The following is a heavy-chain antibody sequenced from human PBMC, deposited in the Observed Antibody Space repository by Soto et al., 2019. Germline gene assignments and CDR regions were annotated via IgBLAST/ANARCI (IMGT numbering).Heavy chain of an antibody. CDR1: GFTFSSYS. CDR3: AREGVSGGSCYIEDAFDI. CDR2: ISSSSSYI. Sequence: GGSLRLSCAASGFTFSSYSMNWVRQAPGKGLEWVSSISSSSSYIYYADSVKGRFTISRDNAKNSLYLQMNSLRAEDTAVYYCAREGVSGGSCYIEDAFDIWGQGTMVTGSS. V-gene: IGHV3-21*01. J-gene: IGHJ3*02. D-gene: IGHD2-15*01.